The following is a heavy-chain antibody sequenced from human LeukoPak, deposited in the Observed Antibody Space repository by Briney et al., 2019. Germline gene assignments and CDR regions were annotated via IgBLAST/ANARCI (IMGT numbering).Heavy chain of an antibody. V-gene: IGHV3-30*04. CDR1: GFMFSSYA. Sequence: GGSLRLSCAASGFMFSSYAMHWVRQAPGKGLEWVAVISYDGSNKYYADSVKGRFTISRDNSKNTLFLQMNSLRAEDTAVYYCARCQRGSGWPYYFDYWGQGTLVTVSS. CDR3: ARCQRGSGWPYYFDY. CDR2: ISYDGSNK. D-gene: IGHD6-19*01. J-gene: IGHJ4*02.